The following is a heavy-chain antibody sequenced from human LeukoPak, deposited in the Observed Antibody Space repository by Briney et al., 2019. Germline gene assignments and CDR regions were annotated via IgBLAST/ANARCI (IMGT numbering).Heavy chain of an antibody. D-gene: IGHD4-17*01. V-gene: IGHV4-61*02. CDR2: IYTSGST. CDR1: GGSISSGSYY. CDR3: ARDSGYGDYAFDY. Sequence: SETLSLTCTVSGGSISSGSYYWSWIRQPAGKGLEWIGRIYTSGSTNYNPSLKSRVTMSVDTSKNQFSLKLSSVTAADTAVYYCARDSGYGDYAFDYWGQGTLVTVSS. J-gene: IGHJ4*02.